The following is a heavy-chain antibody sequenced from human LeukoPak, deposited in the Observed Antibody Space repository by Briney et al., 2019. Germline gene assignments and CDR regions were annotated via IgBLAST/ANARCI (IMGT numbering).Heavy chain of an antibody. Sequence: GASGKVSCKTSGYTFTNYDINWVRQATGQGLEWMGWMNPNNDNTGYAQKFQGRVTMTRNTSISTAYMELSSLRSEDTAVYYCARDYTPNNYYYYMDVWGKGTTVTISS. V-gene: IGHV1-8*01. CDR1: GYTFTNYD. J-gene: IGHJ6*03. D-gene: IGHD3-10*01. CDR3: ARDYTPNNYYYYMDV. CDR2: MNPNNDNT.